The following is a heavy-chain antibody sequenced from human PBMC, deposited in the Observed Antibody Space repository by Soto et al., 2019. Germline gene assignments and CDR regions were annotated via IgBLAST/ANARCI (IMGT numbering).Heavy chain of an antibody. CDR1: GFTFSSYA. J-gene: IGHJ4*02. CDR2: ISGSGGST. CDR3: AKDGSNSGWSPLAKFDY. D-gene: IGHD6-19*01. Sequence: EVQLLESGGGLVQPGGSLRLSCAASGFTFSSYAMSWVRQAPGKGLEWVSAISGSGGSTYYADSVKGRFTISRDNSKNTLYLQMNSLRAEDTAVYYCAKDGSNSGWSPLAKFDYWGQGTLVTVSS. V-gene: IGHV3-23*01.